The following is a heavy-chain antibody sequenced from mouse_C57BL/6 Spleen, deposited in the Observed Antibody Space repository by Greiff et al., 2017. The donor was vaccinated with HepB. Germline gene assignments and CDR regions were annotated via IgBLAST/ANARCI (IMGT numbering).Heavy chain of an antibody. Sequence: QVHVKQPGAELVRPGTSVKLSCKASGYTFTSYWMHWVKQRPGQGLEWIGVIDPSDSYTNYNQKFKGKATLTVDTSSSTAYMQLSSLTSEDSAVYYCARKEFAYWGQGTLVTVSA. CDR2: IDPSDSYT. V-gene: IGHV1-59*01. CDR1: GYTFTSYW. CDR3: ARKEFAY. J-gene: IGHJ3*01.